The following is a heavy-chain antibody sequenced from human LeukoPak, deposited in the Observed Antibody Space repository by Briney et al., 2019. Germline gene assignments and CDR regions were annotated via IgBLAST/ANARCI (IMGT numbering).Heavy chain of an antibody. CDR1: GGSISGYY. D-gene: IGHD3-16*02. CDR2: IHNSGSA. J-gene: IGHJ4*02. Sequence: SQTLSLTCTVSGGSISGYYWSWLRQPPGKGRDWSGYIHNSGSANYSPSLKSRVTISIETSKNQFSLDLRSVAASDTAVYFCARATIYGYMDYWGQGTLVTVSS. CDR3: ARATIYGYMDY. V-gene: IGHV4-4*09.